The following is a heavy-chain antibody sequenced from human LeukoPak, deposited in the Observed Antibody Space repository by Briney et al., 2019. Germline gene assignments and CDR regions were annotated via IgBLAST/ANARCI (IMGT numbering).Heavy chain of an antibody. D-gene: IGHD3-10*01. Sequence: KTGGSLRLSCAASGFTFSSYSMNWVRQAPGKGLEWVSSISSSSSYIYYADSVKGRFTISRDNAKNSLYLQMNSLRAEDTAVYYCARVPSYSWFGDWWGQGTLVTVSS. CDR2: ISSSSSYI. V-gene: IGHV3-21*01. J-gene: IGHJ4*02. CDR1: GFTFSSYS. CDR3: ARVPSYSWFGDW.